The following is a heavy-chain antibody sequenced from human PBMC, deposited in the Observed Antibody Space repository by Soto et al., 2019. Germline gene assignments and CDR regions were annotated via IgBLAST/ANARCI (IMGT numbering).Heavy chain of an antibody. CDR1: GGTFSSYA. CDR2: IIPIFGTA. Sequence: SVKVSCKASGGTFSSYAISWVRQAPGQGLEWMGGIIPIFGTANYAQKFQGRVTITADESTSTAYMELSSLRSEYTAVYYCARGGDTSSWYGGLNWFDPCGKGTLVTVSS. D-gene: IGHD6-13*01. CDR3: ARGGDTSSWYGGLNWFDP. J-gene: IGHJ5*02. V-gene: IGHV1-69*13.